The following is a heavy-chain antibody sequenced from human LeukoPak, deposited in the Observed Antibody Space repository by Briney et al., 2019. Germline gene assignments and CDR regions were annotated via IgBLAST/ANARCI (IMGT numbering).Heavy chain of an antibody. CDR1: GFSFSNYG. J-gene: IGHJ4*02. D-gene: IGHD3-3*01. CDR2: IWFDGNNK. CDR3: ASDRGNYDLTH. V-gene: IGHV3-33*01. Sequence: GGSLRLSCAASGFSFSNYGMHWVRQAPGKGLEWVALIWFDGNNKHYAGSVKDRFTISRDNSKNTLYLQMNSLRAEDTAVYYCASDRGNYDLTHWGQGTLVTVSS.